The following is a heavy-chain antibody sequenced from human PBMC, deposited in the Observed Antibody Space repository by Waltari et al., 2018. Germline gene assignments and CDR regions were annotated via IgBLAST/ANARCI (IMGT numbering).Heavy chain of an antibody. CDR2: INHSGST. CDR1: GGSFSGYY. D-gene: IGHD3-3*01. J-gene: IGHJ6*03. V-gene: IGHV4-34*01. CDR3: ARGYDFWSGYDYYYMDV. Sequence: QVQLQQWGAGLLKPSETLSLTCAVYGGSFSGYYWSWIRQPPGKGLEWIGEINHSGSTNYNPSLKSRVTISVDTSKIQFSLKLSSVTAADTAVYYCARGYDFWSGYDYYYMDVWGKGTTVTVSS.